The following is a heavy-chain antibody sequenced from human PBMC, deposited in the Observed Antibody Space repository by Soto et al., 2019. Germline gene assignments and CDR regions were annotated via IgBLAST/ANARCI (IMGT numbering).Heavy chain of an antibody. Sequence: PSETLSLTCTVSVASISSNYWPWIGQPPGKGLEWIGYVYNSGSTNYNPPLKSRVTISEDTSKSQFSLKVNSMTAADTAVYYCARYRREAVAGYTLDNWGQGILVTVSS. J-gene: IGHJ4*02. CDR3: ARYRREAVAGYTLDN. CDR2: VYNSGST. D-gene: IGHD6-13*01. CDR1: VASISSNY. V-gene: IGHV4-59*01.